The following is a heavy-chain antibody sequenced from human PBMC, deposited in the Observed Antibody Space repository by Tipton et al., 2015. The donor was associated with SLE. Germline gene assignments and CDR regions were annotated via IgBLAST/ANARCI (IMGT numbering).Heavy chain of an antibody. Sequence: TLSLTCTVSGGSISSGCYYWSWIRQPAGKGLEWIGYIYTSGSTNYNPSLKSPVTISVDTSKNQFSLKLSSVTAADTAVYYCARGNTVTTTIVYYYYYMDVWGKGTTVTVS. J-gene: IGHJ6*03. CDR3: ARGNTVTTTIVYYYYYMDV. CDR1: GGSISSGCYY. V-gene: IGHV4-61*09. CDR2: IYTSGST. D-gene: IGHD4-11*01.